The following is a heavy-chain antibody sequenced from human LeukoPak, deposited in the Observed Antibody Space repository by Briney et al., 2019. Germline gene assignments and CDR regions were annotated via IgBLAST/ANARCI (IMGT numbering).Heavy chain of an antibody. J-gene: IGHJ4*02. CDR2: IGGSGGST. CDR3: AEAVRGSVSTFDY. Sequence: GGSLRLSSAASGFTFSSYAMNWVRQAPGKGREWLSTIGGSGGSTYYADSVKGRFPISRANSKNTLYLQMNSLRAEDTAVYYCAEAVRGSVSTFDYSGEGTLVSVSS. CDR1: GFTFSSYA. D-gene: IGHD3-10*01. V-gene: IGHV3-23*01.